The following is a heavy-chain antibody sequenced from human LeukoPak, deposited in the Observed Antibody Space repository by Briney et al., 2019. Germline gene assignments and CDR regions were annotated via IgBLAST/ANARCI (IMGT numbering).Heavy chain of an antibody. Sequence: GGSLRLSCAASGFTFSSYSMNWVRQAPGKGLEWASSISSSSSYIYYADSVKGRFTISRDNAKNSLYLQMNSLRAEDTAVYYCARDSVVGSNWFDPWGQGTLVTVSS. V-gene: IGHV3-21*01. CDR2: ISSSSSYI. D-gene: IGHD3-22*01. J-gene: IGHJ5*02. CDR3: ARDSVVGSNWFDP. CDR1: GFTFSSYS.